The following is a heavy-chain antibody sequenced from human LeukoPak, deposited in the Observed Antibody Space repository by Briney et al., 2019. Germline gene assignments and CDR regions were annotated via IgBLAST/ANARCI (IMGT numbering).Heavy chain of an antibody. Sequence: ASVKVSCKASGYTFTSYGISWVRQAPGQGLEWMGWISAYNGNTNYAQKLQGRVTMTTDPSTSTAYMELRSLRSDDTAVYYCARSPTMPRYYDFWSGYRREEYYYYGMDVWGQGTTVTVSS. D-gene: IGHD3-3*01. CDR2: ISAYNGNT. CDR3: ARSPTMPRYYDFWSGYRREEYYYYGMDV. CDR1: GYTFTSYG. V-gene: IGHV1-18*01. J-gene: IGHJ6*02.